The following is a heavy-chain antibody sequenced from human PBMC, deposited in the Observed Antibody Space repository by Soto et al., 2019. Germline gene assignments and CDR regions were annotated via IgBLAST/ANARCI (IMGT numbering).Heavy chain of an antibody. D-gene: IGHD6-6*01. Sequence: PSETLSLTCAVYGGSFSTDYWIWIRQPPGKGLEWIGEINPSGGTNYNPSLKSRVTISVATSKNQFSLKLSSVTAADTAVYYCARVLAARASRDFDYWGQGTLVTVSS. V-gene: IGHV4-34*01. CDR1: GGSFSTDY. J-gene: IGHJ4*02. CDR3: ARVLAARASRDFDY. CDR2: INPSGGT.